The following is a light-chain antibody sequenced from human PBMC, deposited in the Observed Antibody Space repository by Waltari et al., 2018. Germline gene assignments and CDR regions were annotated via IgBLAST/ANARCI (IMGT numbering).Light chain of an antibody. Sequence: DLQMTQSPSSLSASVGDKVTITCRASQGIGSWLAWYQQKPGEAPKLLIYSASSLESGVPSRFTGSGSGTDYTLTITSLQPEDFATYYCQQGYNPPYSFGQGTKIEIK. V-gene: IGKV1-12*01. CDR3: QQGYNPPYS. J-gene: IGKJ2*03. CDR2: SAS. CDR1: QGIGSW.